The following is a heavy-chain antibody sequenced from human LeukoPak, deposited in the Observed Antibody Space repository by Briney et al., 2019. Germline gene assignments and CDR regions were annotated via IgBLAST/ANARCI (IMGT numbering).Heavy chain of an antibody. V-gene: IGHV4-34*01. CDR2: INHSGST. CDR1: GGSFSGYY. Sequence: ASETLSLTCAVYGGSFSGYYWSWIRQPPGKGLEWIGEINHSGSTNYNPSLKSRVTISVDTSKNQFSLKLSSVTAADTAVYYCARGGPLKRFDYWGQGTLVTVSS. J-gene: IGHJ4*02. CDR3: ARGGPLKRFDY.